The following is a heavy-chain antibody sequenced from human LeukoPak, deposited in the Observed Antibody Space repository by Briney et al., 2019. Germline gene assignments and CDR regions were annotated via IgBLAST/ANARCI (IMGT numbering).Heavy chain of an antibody. Sequence: GGTVRLSCAASGFTYSNAWLSWVRQPPGKGLEWVGRLHKKTDGGTTDYVARVKGRFTISRDDSKNTLYLQMNSLKCKDTAVYYCTTFRTSGIVVVPAALEGVDYWGEGALGSVSS. V-gene: IGHV3-15*01. J-gene: IGHJ4*02. D-gene: IGHD2-2*01. CDR3: TTFRTSGIVVVPAALEGVDY. CDR2: LHKKTDGGTT. CDR1: GFTYSNAW.